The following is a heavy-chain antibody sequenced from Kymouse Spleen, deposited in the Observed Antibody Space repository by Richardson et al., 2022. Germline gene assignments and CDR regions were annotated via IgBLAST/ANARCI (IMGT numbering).Heavy chain of an antibody. CDR3: TTYSGSYDAFDI. D-gene: IGHD1-26*01. Sequence: EVQLVESGGGLVKPGGSLRLSCAASGFTFSNAWMSWVRQAPGKGLEWVGRIKSKTDGGTTDYAAPVKGRFTISRDDSKNTLYLQMNSLKTEDTAVYYCTTYSGSYDAFDIWGQGTMVTVSS. CDR2: IKSKTDGGTT. V-gene: IGHV3-15*01. CDR1: GFTFSNAW. J-gene: IGHJ3*02.